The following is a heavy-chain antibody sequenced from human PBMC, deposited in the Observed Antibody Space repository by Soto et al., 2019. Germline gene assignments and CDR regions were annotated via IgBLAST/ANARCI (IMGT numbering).Heavy chain of an antibody. CDR2: ISSSGGST. D-gene: IGHD6-19*01. CDR3: AASVAAVAGFFDY. V-gene: IGHV3-23*01. J-gene: IGHJ4*02. Sequence: EVQLLESGGGLVQPGGSLRLSCAASGFTFSSYAMSWVRQAPGKGLEWVSAISSSGGSTYYADSVKGRFTISRDNSKNTLYLQMNSLRAEDTAVYYCAASVAAVAGFFDYWGQGTLVTVSS. CDR1: GFTFSSYA.